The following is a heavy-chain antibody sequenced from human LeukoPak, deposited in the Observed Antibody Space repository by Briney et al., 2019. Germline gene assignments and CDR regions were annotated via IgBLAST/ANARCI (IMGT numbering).Heavy chain of an antibody. D-gene: IGHD5-18*01. CDR3: ASLGYSYYFDY. CDR1: GFTVSSNY. J-gene: IGHJ4*02. V-gene: IGHV3-53*01. Sequence: GGSLRLSCAASGFTVSSNYMSWVRQAPGEGLEWVSVIYSGGSTYYADSVKGRFTISRDNSKNTLYPQMNSLRAEDTAAYYCASLGYSYYFDYWGQGTLVTVSS. CDR2: IYSGGST.